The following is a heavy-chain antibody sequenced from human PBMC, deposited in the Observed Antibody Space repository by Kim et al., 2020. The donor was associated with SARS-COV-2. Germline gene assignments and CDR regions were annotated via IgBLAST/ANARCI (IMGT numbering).Heavy chain of an antibody. V-gene: IGHV4-59*08. Sequence: SETLSLTCTVSGGSISNYYWSWIRQPPGKGLEWIAYISYSGSPNYKPSLQSRVTISIDTSKNQFSLKLNSVTAADTAVYYCARHRVGRGYDRGDYFDYWGQGTLVTVSS. D-gene: IGHD5-12*01. CDR1: GGSISNYY. J-gene: IGHJ4*02. CDR3: ARHRVGRGYDRGDYFDY. CDR2: ISYSGSP.